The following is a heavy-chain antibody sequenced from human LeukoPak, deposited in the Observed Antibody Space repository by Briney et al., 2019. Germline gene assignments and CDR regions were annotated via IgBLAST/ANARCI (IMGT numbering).Heavy chain of an antibody. Sequence: GESLKISCKGSGYSFTSYWIGWVRQMPGKGLEWMGIIYPGDSDTRYSPSLQGQVTISADKSISTAYLQWSSLKASDTAMYYCARSSRYNYGPFGRADYWGQGTLVTVSS. V-gene: IGHV5-51*01. D-gene: IGHD3-10*01. J-gene: IGHJ4*02. CDR2: IYPGDSDT. CDR1: GYSFTSYW. CDR3: ARSSRYNYGPFGRADY.